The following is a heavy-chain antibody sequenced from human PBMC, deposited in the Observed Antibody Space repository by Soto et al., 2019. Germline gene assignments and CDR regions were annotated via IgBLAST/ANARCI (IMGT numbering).Heavy chain of an antibody. Sequence: QVQLVESGGGLXXXGXXXRLSCAASGIIFSDYYMSWIRQAPGKGLEWLSSISSSANTIYYADSVKGRFTISRDNAKNSLYLQMNSLRAEDTAVYYCARFPAYRGDYWGQGTLVTVSS. CDR3: ARFPAYRGDY. J-gene: IGHJ4*02. CDR1: GIIFSDYY. CDR2: ISSSANTI. D-gene: IGHD2-21*01. V-gene: IGHV3-11*01.